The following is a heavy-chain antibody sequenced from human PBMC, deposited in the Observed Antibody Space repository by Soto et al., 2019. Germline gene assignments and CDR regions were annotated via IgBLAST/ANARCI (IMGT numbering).Heavy chain of an antibody. CDR1: GYSFTSYW. V-gene: IGHV5-51*01. D-gene: IGHD2-2*01. Sequence: PGESLKISCKGSGYSFTSYWIGWVRQMPGKGLEWMGIIYPGDSDTRYSPSFQGQVTIPADKSISTAYLQWSSLKASDTAMYYCARHRPYCSSTSCYVHGMDVWGQGTTVTVSS. CDR2: IYPGDSDT. J-gene: IGHJ6*02. CDR3: ARHRPYCSSTSCYVHGMDV.